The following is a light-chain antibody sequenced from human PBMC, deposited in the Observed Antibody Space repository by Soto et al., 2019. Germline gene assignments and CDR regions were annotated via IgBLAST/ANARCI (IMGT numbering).Light chain of an antibody. CDR1: ESVLYSSNNKNY. CDR3: QQYYSTPIT. J-gene: IGKJ5*01. CDR2: WAS. Sequence: DMGVRHAPESLAVSLGERATINCKSSESVLYSSNNKNYLAWYQQKPGQPPKLLIYWASTRESGVPDRFSGSGSGTDFTLTISSLLAEDVAVYYCQQYYSTPITFGQGTRLEIK. V-gene: IGKV4-1*01.